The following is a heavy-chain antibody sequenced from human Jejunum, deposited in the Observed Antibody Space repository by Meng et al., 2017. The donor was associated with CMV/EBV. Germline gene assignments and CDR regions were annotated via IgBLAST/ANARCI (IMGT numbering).Heavy chain of an antibody. D-gene: IGHD1-26*01. Sequence: QIPLKDSGPPLMKPTPTLTLTCSFSGFSRSTSGGGVGWIRQPPGKALEWLALIYRGDDKRYSPSLNSRLTIAKDTSKNEVVLTLTNMGPIDTGTYYCAHFVGGYYPSRPDYWGQGTLVTVSS. CDR2: IYRGDDK. V-gene: IGHV2-5*02. CDR1: GFSRSTSGGG. CDR3: AHFVGGYYPSRPDY. J-gene: IGHJ4*02.